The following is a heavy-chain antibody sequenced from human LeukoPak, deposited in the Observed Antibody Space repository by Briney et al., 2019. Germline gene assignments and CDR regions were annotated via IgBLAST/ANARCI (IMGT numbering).Heavy chain of an antibody. J-gene: IGHJ4*02. CDR2: ISYDGSNK. CDR1: GFTFSSYA. CDR3: ASSGSYRFDY. Sequence: GGSLRLSCAASGFTFSSYAMHWVRQAPGKGLEWVAVISYDGSNKYYADSVKGRFTISRDNAKNSLYLQMNSLRDEDTAVYYCASSGSYRFDYWGQGTLVTVSS. D-gene: IGHD1-26*01. V-gene: IGHV3-30-3*01.